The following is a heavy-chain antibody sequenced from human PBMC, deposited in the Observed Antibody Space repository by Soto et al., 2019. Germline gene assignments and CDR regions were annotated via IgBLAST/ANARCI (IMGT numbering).Heavy chain of an antibody. D-gene: IGHD6-6*01. CDR3: AKAVLARPIDY. CDR1: GLTFSSYA. V-gene: IGHV3-23*01. Sequence: EVQLLESGGGLVQPGGSLRLSCAASGLTFSSYAMSWVRQAPGKGLEWVSAISGSGGSTYYADSVKGRVTIPRDNSKNTLYLQMLILSAKDPAVDYCAKAVLARPIDYWGQRTLVTFSS. CDR2: ISGSGGST. J-gene: IGHJ4*02.